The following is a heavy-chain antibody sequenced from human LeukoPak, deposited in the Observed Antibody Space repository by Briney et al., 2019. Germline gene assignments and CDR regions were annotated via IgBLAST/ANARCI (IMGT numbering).Heavy chain of an antibody. CDR2: INPTSGGT. D-gene: IGHD2-21*02. CDR1: GYTFTGYY. CDR3: ARGVTARGFYYYMDI. V-gene: IGHV1-2*02. Sequence: ASVKVSCKVSGYTFTGYYIHWVRQAPGQGLEWMGWINPTSGGTNYAQKFQGRVTMTRDTSISTAYMELSRLRSDDTDVYSCARGVTARGFYYYMDIWGRGTTVTISS. J-gene: IGHJ6*03.